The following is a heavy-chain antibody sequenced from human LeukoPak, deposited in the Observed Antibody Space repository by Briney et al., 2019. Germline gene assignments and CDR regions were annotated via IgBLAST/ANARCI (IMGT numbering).Heavy chain of an antibody. J-gene: IGHJ6*03. Sequence: PGGSLRLSCAASGFTFSSYDMHWVRQATGKGLEWVSGIGTAGDTYYSGSVEGRFTISRENAKNSLYLQMNSLKTEDTAVYYCTETWGWSGLYYMDVWGKGTTVTVSS. CDR1: GFTFSSYD. CDR2: IGTAGDT. V-gene: IGHV3-13*01. CDR3: TETWGWSGLYYMDV. D-gene: IGHD3-3*01.